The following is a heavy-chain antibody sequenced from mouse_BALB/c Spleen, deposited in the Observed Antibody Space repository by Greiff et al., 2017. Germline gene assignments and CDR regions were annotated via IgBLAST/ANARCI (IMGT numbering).Heavy chain of an antibody. V-gene: IGHV1-54*01. CDR3: ARGGDYYFDY. CDR2: INPGSGGT. Sequence: QVQLQQSGAELVRPGTSVKVSCKASGYAFTNYLIEWVKQRPGQGLEWIGVINPGSGGTNYNEKFKGKATLTADKSSSTAYMQLSSLTSDDSAVYFCARGGDYYFDYWGQGTTRTVSS. J-gene: IGHJ2*01. D-gene: IGHD3-3*01. CDR1: GYAFTNYL.